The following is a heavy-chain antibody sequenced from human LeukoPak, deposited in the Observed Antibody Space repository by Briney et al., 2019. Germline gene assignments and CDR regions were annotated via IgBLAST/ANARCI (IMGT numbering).Heavy chain of an antibody. Sequence: PGGSLRLSCAASGFTFSGYTMTWVRQAPGKGLEWVSSISSSSTYIYYADSVKGRFTISRDNAKSSLYLQLNSLRAEDTGVYYCARDSGGHYWGQGTLVTVSS. CDR3: ARDSGGHY. CDR2: ISSSSTYI. CDR1: GFTFSGYT. D-gene: IGHD4-23*01. J-gene: IGHJ4*02. V-gene: IGHV3-21*01.